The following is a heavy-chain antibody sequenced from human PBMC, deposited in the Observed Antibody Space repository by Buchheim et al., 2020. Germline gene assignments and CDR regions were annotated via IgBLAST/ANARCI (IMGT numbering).Heavy chain of an antibody. J-gene: IGHJ5*02. CDR3: AKDGSSRIGPSIAVAGLWGIQNWFDP. V-gene: IGHV3-23*01. Sequence: EVQLLESGGGLVQPGGSPRLSCAASGFTFSSYAMSWVRQAPGKGLEWVSAISGSGGSTYYADSVKGRFTISRDNSKNTLYLQMNSLRAEDTAVYYCAKDGSSRIGPSIAVAGLWGIQNWFDPWGQGTL. D-gene: IGHD6-19*01. CDR1: GFTFSSYA. CDR2: ISGSGGST.